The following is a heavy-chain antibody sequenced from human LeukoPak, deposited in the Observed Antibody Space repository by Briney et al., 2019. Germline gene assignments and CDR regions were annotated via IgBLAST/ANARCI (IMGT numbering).Heavy chain of an antibody. CDR2: ISGSGGST. D-gene: IGHD2-21*02. Sequence: GGSLRLSCAASGFTFSSYAMSWVRQAPGKGLEWVSVISGSGGSTYYADSVKGRFTISRDNSKNTLYLQMNSLRAEDTAVYYCARGLRLAYCGGDCQYFYFDFWGQGTLVTVSS. J-gene: IGHJ4*02. CDR3: ARGLRLAYCGGDCQYFYFDF. CDR1: GFTFSSYA. V-gene: IGHV3-23*01.